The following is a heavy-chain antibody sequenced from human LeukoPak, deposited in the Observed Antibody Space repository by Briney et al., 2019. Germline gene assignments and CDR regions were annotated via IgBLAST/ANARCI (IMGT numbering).Heavy chain of an antibody. J-gene: IGHJ5*02. CDR1: GYSISSGYY. D-gene: IGHD3-3*01. CDR2: IYHSGST. Sequence: PSETLSLTCTVSGYSISSGYYWGWIRQPPGKGLEWIGSIYHSGSTYYNPSLKSRVTISVDTSKNQFSLKLSSVTAADTAVYYCAREGVPASRGFLEWLPSWFDPWGQGTLVTVSS. CDR3: AREGVPASRGFLEWLPSWFDP. V-gene: IGHV4-38-2*02.